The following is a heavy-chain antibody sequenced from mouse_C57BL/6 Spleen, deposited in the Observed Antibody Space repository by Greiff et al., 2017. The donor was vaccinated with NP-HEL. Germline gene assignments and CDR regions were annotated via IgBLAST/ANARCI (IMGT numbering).Heavy chain of an antibody. CDR3: ARGSYYYGSTSYWYFDV. CDR1: GYTFTDYY. CDR2: IYPGSGNT. D-gene: IGHD1-1*01. V-gene: IGHV1-84*01. J-gene: IGHJ1*03. Sequence: QVHVKQSGPELVKPGASVKISCKASGYTFTDYYINWVKQRPGQGLEWIGWIYPGSGNTKYNEKFKGKATLTVDTSSSTAYMQLSSLTSEDSAVYFCARGSYYYGSTSYWYFDVWGTGTTVTVSS.